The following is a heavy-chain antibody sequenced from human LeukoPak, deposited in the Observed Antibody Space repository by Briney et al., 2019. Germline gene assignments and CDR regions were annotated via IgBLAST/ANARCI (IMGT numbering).Heavy chain of an antibody. CDR1: GGTFSSYA. CDR2: IIPILGIA. V-gene: IGHV1-69*04. D-gene: IGHD1-26*01. J-gene: IGHJ4*02. Sequence: SVKVSCKASGGTFSSYAISWVRQAPGQGLEWMGRIIPILGIANYAQKFQGRVTITADKSTSTAYMELSSLRSEDTAVYYCARVKLSIVGTYFDYWGQGTLVTVSS. CDR3: ARVKLSIVGTYFDY.